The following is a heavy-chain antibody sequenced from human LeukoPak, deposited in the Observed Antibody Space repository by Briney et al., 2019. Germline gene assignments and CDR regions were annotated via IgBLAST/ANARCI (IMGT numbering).Heavy chain of an antibody. CDR3: ARDRVGSGWPRPYYFEV. J-gene: IGHJ4*02. CDR1: GYTLTGYY. Sequence: ASVKVSCKASGYTLTGYYLHWVRQAPGQGLEWMGWINPNTGATHSAQKFQGRITMTRDTSISTAYMDLSRLRSDDTAVYYGARDRVGSGWPRPYYFEVWGQGTLVTVSS. CDR2: INPNTGAT. V-gene: IGHV1-2*02. D-gene: IGHD6-19*01.